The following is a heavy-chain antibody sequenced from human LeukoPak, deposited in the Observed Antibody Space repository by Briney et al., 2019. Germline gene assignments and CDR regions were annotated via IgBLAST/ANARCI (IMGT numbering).Heavy chain of an antibody. CDR2: ISYDGNNK. Sequence: GGSLRLSCAASGFTFSSYAMHWVRQAPGKGLEWVAVISYDGNNKYYADSVKGRFTISRDNSKNTPYLQMNSLRAEDTAVYYCARNEDVDIVATITFYHYWGQGTLVTVSS. V-gene: IGHV3-30-3*01. CDR3: ARNEDVDIVATITFYHY. CDR1: GFTFSSYA. J-gene: IGHJ4*02. D-gene: IGHD5-12*01.